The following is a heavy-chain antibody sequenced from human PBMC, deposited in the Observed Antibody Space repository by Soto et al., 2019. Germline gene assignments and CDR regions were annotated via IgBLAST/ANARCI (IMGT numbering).Heavy chain of an antibody. V-gene: IGHV3-7*01. CDR2: IKEEGGEK. D-gene: IGHD3-22*01. Sequence: GSLRLSCVASGFSFSNYWMSWVRQAPGKGLEGVANIKEEGGEKSYVDSVRGRFTVSRDNAENSLYLQMSNVRAEDTAVYYCAKIAHPYDTSPYRWFESWGQGTLVTVS. J-gene: IGHJ5*01. CDR1: GFSFSNYW. CDR3: AKIAHPYDTSPYRWFES.